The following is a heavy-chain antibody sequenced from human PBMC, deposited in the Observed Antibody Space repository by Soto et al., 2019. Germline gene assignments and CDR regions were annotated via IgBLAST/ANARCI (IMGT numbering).Heavy chain of an antibody. J-gene: IGHJ4*02. Sequence: VGSLRLSCAASGFTFSSYAMSWVRQAPGKGLEWVSAISGSGGSTYYADSVKGRFTISRDNSENTLYLQMNSLRAEDTAVYYCAKDSIFGVVIFVQPNFDYWGQGTLVTVSS. CDR1: GFTFSSYA. CDR2: ISGSGGST. CDR3: AKDSIFGVVIFVQPNFDY. V-gene: IGHV3-23*01. D-gene: IGHD3-3*01.